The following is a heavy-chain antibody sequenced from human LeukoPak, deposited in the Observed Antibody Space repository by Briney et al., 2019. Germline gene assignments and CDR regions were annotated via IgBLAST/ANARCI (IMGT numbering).Heavy chain of an antibody. V-gene: IGHV3-11*01. CDR1: GFTFSDHY. CDR3: AKDRSSSSGFDY. CDR2: IGDSPRSI. J-gene: IGHJ4*02. Sequence: GGSLRLSCAASGFTFSDHYMSWIRQVPGKGLEWLSYIGDSPRSIYHADSVKGRFTISRDNSKNTLYLQMNSLRAEDTAVYYCAKDRSSSSGFDYWGQGTLVTVSS. D-gene: IGHD6-6*01.